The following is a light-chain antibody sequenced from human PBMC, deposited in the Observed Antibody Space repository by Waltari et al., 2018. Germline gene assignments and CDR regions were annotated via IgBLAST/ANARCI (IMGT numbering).Light chain of an antibody. V-gene: IGLV1-40*01. CDR2: VNN. Sequence: QSVLTQPPSVSGAPGQRVTISCTGSSSNIGAGYDVHWYQQVTGTAPKLLIYVNNNRPSCVPDRFSGSKSGTSASLAITGLQAEDEADYYCQSYDSSLSGYWVFGGGTKLTVL. J-gene: IGLJ3*02. CDR1: SSNIGAGYD. CDR3: QSYDSSLSGYWV.